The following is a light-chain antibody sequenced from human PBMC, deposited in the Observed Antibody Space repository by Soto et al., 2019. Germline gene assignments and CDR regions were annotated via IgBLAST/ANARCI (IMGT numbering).Light chain of an antibody. V-gene: IGLV1-40*01. CDR2: GNS. CDR1: SSNIGAGYD. J-gene: IGLJ3*02. Sequence: QAVVTQPPSVSGAPGQRVTISCTGSSSNIGAGYDVHWYQQLPGTAPKLLIYGNSNRPSGVPDRFSGSKSGTSASLAITGLKAEDEADYYCQSYDSSLSGWGFGGGTKRTGL. CDR3: QSYDSSLSGWG.